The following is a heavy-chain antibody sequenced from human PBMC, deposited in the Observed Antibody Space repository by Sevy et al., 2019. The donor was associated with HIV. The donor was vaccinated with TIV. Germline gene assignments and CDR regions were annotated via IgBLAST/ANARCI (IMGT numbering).Heavy chain of an antibody. V-gene: IGHV5-51*01. CDR2: IYPGDSDT. Sequence: GESLKISCKGSGYSFTSYWIGWVRQMPGKGLEWMGIIYPGDSDTRYSPSFQGQVTISADKSISTAYLQWSSLKASDTAMYYCARNVVPAAMNYYYYYMDVWGKGTTVTVSS. CDR3: ARNVVPAAMNYYYYYMDV. J-gene: IGHJ6*03. D-gene: IGHD2-2*01. CDR1: GYSFTSYW.